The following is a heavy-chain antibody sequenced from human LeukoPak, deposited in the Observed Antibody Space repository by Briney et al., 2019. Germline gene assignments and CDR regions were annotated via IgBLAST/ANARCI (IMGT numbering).Heavy chain of an antibody. V-gene: IGHV3-23*01. CDR1: GLTFSSYA. CDR2: ISGSGGST. CDR3: GYGDYYYGMDV. Sequence: GGSLRLSCAASGLTFSSYAMSWVRQAPGKGLEWVSAISGSGGSTYYADSVKGRFTISRDNSKNTLYLQMNSLRAEDTAVYYCGYGDYYYGMDVWGQGTTVTVSS. D-gene: IGHD5-18*01. J-gene: IGHJ6*02.